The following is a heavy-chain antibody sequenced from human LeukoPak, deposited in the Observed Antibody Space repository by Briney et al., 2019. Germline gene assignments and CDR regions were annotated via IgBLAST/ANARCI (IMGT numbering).Heavy chain of an antibody. CDR1: GSISSGDYY. CDR2: IYYSGST. V-gene: IGHV4-31*03. CDR3: ARGVTVTTRFDP. J-gene: IGHJ5*02. D-gene: IGHD4-11*01. Sequence: PSETLSLTCTVSGSISSGDYYWSWIRQHPGKGLEWIGYIYYSGSTYYNPSLKSRVTISVDTSKNQFSLKLSSVTAADTAVYYCARGVTVTTRFDPWGQGTLVTVSS.